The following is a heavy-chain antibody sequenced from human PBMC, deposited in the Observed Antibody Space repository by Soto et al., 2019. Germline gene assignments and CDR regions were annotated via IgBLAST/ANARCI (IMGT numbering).Heavy chain of an antibody. V-gene: IGHV3-23*01. CDR1: GFTFSSYA. Sequence: GGSLRLSCAASGFTFSSYAMSWVRQAPGKGLEWVSAISGSGGSTYYADSVKGRFTISRDNSKNTMYLQMNSLRDEDTAVYYCAKVGGVFSHINYWGQGTQVTVSS. CDR2: ISGSGGST. D-gene: IGHD1-26*01. J-gene: IGHJ4*02. CDR3: AKVGGVFSHINY.